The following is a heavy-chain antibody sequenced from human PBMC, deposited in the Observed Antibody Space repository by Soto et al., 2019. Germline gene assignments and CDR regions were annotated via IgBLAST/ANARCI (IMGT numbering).Heavy chain of an antibody. J-gene: IGHJ4*02. CDR3: ARLGGYYQALDS. Sequence: QVQLQESGPGLVKPSETLFLTCTVSGGSINNYYWSWIRQPPGKGLEFIGYIYYAGTTTYNPSLKSRVTISVDTSKNQFSLKLSSVTAADPAVYYCARLGGYYQALDSWGQGTLLTVSS. D-gene: IGHD3-22*01. CDR1: GGSINNYY. V-gene: IGHV4-59*08. CDR2: IYYAGTT.